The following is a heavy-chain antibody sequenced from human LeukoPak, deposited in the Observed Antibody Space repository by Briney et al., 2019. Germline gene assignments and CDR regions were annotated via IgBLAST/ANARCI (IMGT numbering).Heavy chain of an antibody. CDR3: ARDLFNEPRGI. J-gene: IGHJ4*02. CDR2: IYSGGTT. V-gene: IGHV3-66*01. CDR1: GFTVSSNY. Sequence: PGGSLRLSCAASGFTVSSNYMSWVRQAPGKGLEWVSVIYSGGTTYYADSVRGRFTISRDNSKNTLSLQMNSLRAEDTAVYYCARDLFNEPRGIWGQGTLVTVSS. D-gene: IGHD1-26*01.